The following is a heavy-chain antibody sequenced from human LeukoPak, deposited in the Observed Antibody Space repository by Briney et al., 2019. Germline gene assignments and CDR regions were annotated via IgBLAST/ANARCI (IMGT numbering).Heavy chain of an antibody. CDR3: AKSYCGGDCG. D-gene: IGHD2-21*02. CDR1: GLPFGSYG. J-gene: IGHJ4*02. Sequence: GGSLRLSCAVSGLPFGSYGMTWVRQAPGKGLEWVSGITGNGVYTYYADSVKGRFTISRDNSKSTLSLQMNSLRSEDTAVYYCAKSYCGGDCGWGPGTLVTVSS. CDR2: ITGNGVYT. V-gene: IGHV3-23*01.